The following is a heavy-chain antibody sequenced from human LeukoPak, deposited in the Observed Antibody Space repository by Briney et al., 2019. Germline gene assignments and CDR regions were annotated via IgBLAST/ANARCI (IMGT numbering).Heavy chain of an antibody. CDR3: ATYSSLNAREFQY. Sequence: PGRSLRLSCAASGFTFRNYGMHWVRQVPGKGLEWLGVVTYDGSKAFYADSVKGRLTISRDNSKNTLYLQMNTLRAEDTAVYYCATYSSLNAREFQYWGQGTLVTVSS. CDR1: GFTFRNYG. V-gene: IGHV3-30*03. CDR2: VTYDGSKA. J-gene: IGHJ1*01. D-gene: IGHD3-22*01.